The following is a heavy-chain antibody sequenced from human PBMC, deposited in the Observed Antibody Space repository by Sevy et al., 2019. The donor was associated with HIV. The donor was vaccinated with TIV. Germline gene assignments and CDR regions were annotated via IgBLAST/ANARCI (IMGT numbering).Heavy chain of an antibody. CDR2: MNTYNGNT. Sequence: ASVKVSCKASGYTFSGHSISWVRQAPGQGLEWMGWMNTYNGNTKYAQKVQGRVTMTTDTSTSTAYMELRGLRSDDTAVYYCARDTREKSFDYWGQGTLVTVSS. V-gene: IGHV1-18*01. CDR3: ARDTREKSFDY. CDR1: GYTFSGHS. J-gene: IGHJ4*02.